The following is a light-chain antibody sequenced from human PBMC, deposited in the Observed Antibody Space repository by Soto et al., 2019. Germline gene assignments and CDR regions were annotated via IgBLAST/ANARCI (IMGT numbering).Light chain of an antibody. V-gene: IGKV1-5*01. CDR2: DAS. J-gene: IGKJ1*01. CDR1: QSISSW. CDR3: QQYNHYWP. Sequence: DVQVTHSPATLSSSVGHRVTITCRASQSISSWLAWYQQKPGKAPKVLIYDASSLESGVPSRFSGSGSGTEFSLTISSLQPDDFATYYCQQYNHYWPFGQGSKVDIK.